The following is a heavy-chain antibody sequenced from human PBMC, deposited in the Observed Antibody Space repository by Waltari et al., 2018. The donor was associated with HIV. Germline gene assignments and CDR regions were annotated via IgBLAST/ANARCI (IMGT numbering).Heavy chain of an antibody. CDR1: GGTFSSHA. V-gene: IGHV1-69*12. J-gene: IGHJ4*02. D-gene: IGHD3-22*01. CDR2: IIPIFGTA. CDR3: ARGGYYYDSSGYV. Sequence: QVQLVQSGAEVKKPGSSVKVSCKASGGTFSSHAIHSVRQAPGQGLEGMGWIIPIFGTANYAQKFQGRVTITADESTSTADMELSSLRSEDTAVYYCARGGYYYDSSGYVWGQGTLVTVSS.